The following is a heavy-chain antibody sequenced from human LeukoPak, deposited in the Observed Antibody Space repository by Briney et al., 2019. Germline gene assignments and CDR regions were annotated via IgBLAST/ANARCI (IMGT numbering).Heavy chain of an antibody. CDR1: TSR. CDR2: IGTYGGDT. D-gene: IGHD3-22*01. Sequence: GASVKVSCKATSRISWVRQAPGQGLEWMGWIGTYGGDTYYAQKFQGRITVTTDTSPSTVYMELRNLRSDDTAVYYCARDLWNFYDDSGYNRDFDSWGQGTLVTVSS. V-gene: IGHV1-18*01. J-gene: IGHJ5*01. CDR3: ARDLWNFYDDSGYNRDFDS.